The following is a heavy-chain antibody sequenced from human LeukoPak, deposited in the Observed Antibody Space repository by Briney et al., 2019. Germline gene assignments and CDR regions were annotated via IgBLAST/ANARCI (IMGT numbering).Heavy chain of an antibody. CDR3: AKGDYYDVLTGRQNWFGP. CDR1: GFMFGSHG. J-gene: IGHJ5*02. Sequence: GGSLRLSCAASGFMFGSHGMHWVRQAPGKGLEWVAVISYDGSKKYYADSVKGRFTISRDNSKNTLYLQMNSLRVEDTAVYYCAKGDYYDVLTGRQNWFGPWGQGTLVTVSS. V-gene: IGHV3-30*18. CDR2: ISYDGSKK. D-gene: IGHD3-9*01.